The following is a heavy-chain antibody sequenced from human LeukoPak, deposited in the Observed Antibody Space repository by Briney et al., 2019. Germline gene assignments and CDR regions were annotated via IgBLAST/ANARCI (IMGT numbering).Heavy chain of an antibody. V-gene: IGHV3-49*03. CDR2: IRREGYGGTT. J-gene: IGHJ6*04. CDR3: TRDHDFWRGPLDV. CDR1: GFNFGDYS. D-gene: IGHD3-3*01. Sequence: GGSLRLSCTASGFNFGDYSLSWFRQAPGVGLEWVAFIRREGYGGTTEYAASVKGRLTISRDDYKSIAYLQMNSLKTEDTGVYYCTRDHDFWRGPLDVWGKGTTVTVSS.